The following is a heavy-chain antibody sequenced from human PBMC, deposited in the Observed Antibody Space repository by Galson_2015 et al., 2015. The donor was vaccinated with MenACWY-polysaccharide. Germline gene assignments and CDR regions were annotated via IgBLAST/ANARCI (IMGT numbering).Heavy chain of an antibody. V-gene: IGHV1-2*02. CDR2: INPNSGGT. J-gene: IGHJ5*02. CDR1: GYTFTGYY. CDR3: ARGPNYYGSGRSWFDP. Sequence: SVKVSCKASGYTFTGYYIHWVRRAPGQGLDYMGWINPNSGGTNYVQKFQGRVTMTSDTSISTAYMELSRLTSLDTAVYYCARGPNYYGSGRSWFDPWGQGTLVTVSS. D-gene: IGHD3-10*01.